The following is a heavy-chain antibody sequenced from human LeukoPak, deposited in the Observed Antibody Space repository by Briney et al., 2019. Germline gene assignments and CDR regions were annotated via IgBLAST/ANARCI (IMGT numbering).Heavy chain of an antibody. CDR1: GGSFSGYY. J-gene: IGHJ3*02. Sequence: SETLSLTCAVYGGSFSGYYWSWIRQPPRKGLEWIGEINHSGSTNYNPSLKSRVTISVDTSKNQLSLKLSSVTAADTAVYYCARVFPGGQGGSSWYDAFDIWGQGTMVTVSS. CDR3: ARVFPGGQGGSSWYDAFDI. CDR2: INHSGST. V-gene: IGHV4-34*01. D-gene: IGHD6-13*01.